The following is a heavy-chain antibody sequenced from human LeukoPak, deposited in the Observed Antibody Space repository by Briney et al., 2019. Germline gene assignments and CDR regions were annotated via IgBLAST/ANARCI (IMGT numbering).Heavy chain of an antibody. J-gene: IGHJ4*02. Sequence: SETLSLTCTVSGGSISSSSYYWGWIRQPPGKGLEWIGSIYYSGSTYYNPSLKSRVTISVDTSKNQFSLKLSSVTAADTAVYYCERISLSSLNYWGQGTLVTVSS. V-gene: IGHV4-39*01. CDR1: GGSISSSSYY. CDR3: ERISLSSLNY. D-gene: IGHD6-19*01. CDR2: IYYSGST.